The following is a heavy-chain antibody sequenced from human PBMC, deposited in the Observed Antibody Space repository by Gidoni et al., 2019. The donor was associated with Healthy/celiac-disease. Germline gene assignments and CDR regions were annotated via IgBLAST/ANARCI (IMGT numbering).Heavy chain of an antibody. J-gene: IGHJ3*02. Sequence: QVQLQESGPGLVKPSQTLSLTCTVSSGSISSGGYYWSWIRQHPGKGLEWIGYIYYSGSTYYNPSLKSRVTISVDTSKNQFSLKLSSVTAADTAVYYCARDPGLTWDDDAFDIWGQGTMVTVSS. D-gene: IGHD1-1*01. CDR2: IYYSGST. CDR3: ARDPGLTWDDDAFDI. V-gene: IGHV4-31*03. CDR1: SGSISSGGYY.